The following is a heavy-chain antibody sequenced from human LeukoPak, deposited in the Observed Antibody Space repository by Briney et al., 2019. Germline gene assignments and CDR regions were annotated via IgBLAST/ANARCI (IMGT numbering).Heavy chain of an antibody. J-gene: IGHJ6*02. CDR3: ARVMDGYYYYGMDV. CDR1: GYTFTSYD. Sequence: ASVKVSCKASGYTFTSYDINWVRQATGQGLERMRWMNPNSGNTGYAQKFQGRVTMTRNTSISTAYMELSSLRSEDTAVYYCARVMDGYYYYGMDVWGQGTTVTVSS. D-gene: IGHD3/OR15-3a*01. CDR2: MNPNSGNT. V-gene: IGHV1-8*01.